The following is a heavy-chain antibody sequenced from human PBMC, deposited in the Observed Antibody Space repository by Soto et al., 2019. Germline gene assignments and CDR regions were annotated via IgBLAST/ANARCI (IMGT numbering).Heavy chain of an antibody. D-gene: IGHD2-21*01. CDR1: GFSLSTSGVG. CDR3: AHRVIIDSFDP. Sequence: SAATMVNPTQSLTLTFTFVGFSLSTSGVGVGWIRQPPGKVLEWLALIYWNDDKPYTSSLKIRLTITKNTSKNQVVLTMTNMDPLDTATYYCAHRVIIDSFDPWGQGTLVTVS. V-gene: IGHV2-5*01. CDR2: IYWNDDK. J-gene: IGHJ5*02.